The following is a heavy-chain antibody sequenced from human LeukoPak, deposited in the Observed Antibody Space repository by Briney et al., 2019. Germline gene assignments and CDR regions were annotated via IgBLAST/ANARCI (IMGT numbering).Heavy chain of an antibody. V-gene: IGHV3-21*01. CDR1: GFTFSSYA. J-gene: IGHJ6*02. D-gene: IGHD6-19*01. CDR3: ARDASIAVAGSHYYGMDV. Sequence: GGSLRLSCAASGFTFSSYAMSWVRQAPGKGLEWVSSISSSSSYIYYADSVKGRFTISRDNAKNSLYLQMNSLRAEDTAVYYCARDASIAVAGSHYYGMDVWGQGTTVTVSS. CDR2: ISSSSSYI.